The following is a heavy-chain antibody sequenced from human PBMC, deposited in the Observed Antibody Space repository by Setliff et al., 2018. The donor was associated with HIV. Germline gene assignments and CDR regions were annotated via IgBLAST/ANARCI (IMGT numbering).Heavy chain of an antibody. J-gene: IGHJ4*01. CDR3: ATGIPSDLDY. D-gene: IGHD2-21*01. CDR1: GYTFTNYY. V-gene: IGHV1-2*02. Sequence: ASVKVSCKASGYTFTNYYMHWVRLAPGQGPEWVGWINPETGDPNYAQKFRGRVLMTRDTSITTAFLHVAKLTSDDTAIYYCATGIPSDLDYWGQGTLVTVSS. CDR2: INPETGDP.